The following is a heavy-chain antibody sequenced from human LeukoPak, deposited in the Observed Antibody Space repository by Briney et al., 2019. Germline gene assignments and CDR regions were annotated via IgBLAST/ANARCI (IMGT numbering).Heavy chain of an antibody. J-gene: IGHJ6*03. CDR2: INWNGGST. V-gene: IGHV3-20*01. D-gene: IGHD3-10*01. Sequence: GGSLRLSCAASGFTFDDYGMSWVRQAPGKGLEWVSSINWNGGSTGYADSVKGRFTISRDNAKNSLYLQMNSLRAEDTALYHCARRGYGSGSYEYYYYYYMDVWGEGTTVTVSS. CDR3: ARRGYGSGSYEYYYYYYMDV. CDR1: GFTFDDYG.